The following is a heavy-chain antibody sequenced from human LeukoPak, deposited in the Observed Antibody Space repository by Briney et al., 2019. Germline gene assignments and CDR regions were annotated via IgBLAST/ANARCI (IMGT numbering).Heavy chain of an antibody. V-gene: IGHV4-39*01. CDR2: ISSSGKA. CDR1: GGSITTTDFD. CDR3: ARFKGGTGFDY. J-gene: IGHJ4*02. D-gene: IGHD1-26*01. Sequence: SETLSLTCAVSGGSITTTDFDWAWIRQPPGQGFEWIATISSSGKAYYYPSLMSRVTISVDTSKNQFSLDVTSVTAAATDLFYCARFKGGTGFDYWGRGTLVIVS.